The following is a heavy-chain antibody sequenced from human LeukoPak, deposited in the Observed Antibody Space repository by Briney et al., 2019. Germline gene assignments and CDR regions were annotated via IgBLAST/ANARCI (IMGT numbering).Heavy chain of an antibody. CDR1: GGSMNINNYY. Sequence: SETLSLTCTVSGGSMNINNYYWAWIRQSPGKGLEWLGSIYYTGTTYYNPSLDHRVTISVDTSKNQFSLKLSSVTAADTAVYYCARQTTAIWFGELSRGYYFDYWGQGTLVTVSS. J-gene: IGHJ4*02. D-gene: IGHD3-10*01. CDR2: IYYTGTT. V-gene: IGHV4-39*01. CDR3: ARQTTAIWFGELSRGYYFDY.